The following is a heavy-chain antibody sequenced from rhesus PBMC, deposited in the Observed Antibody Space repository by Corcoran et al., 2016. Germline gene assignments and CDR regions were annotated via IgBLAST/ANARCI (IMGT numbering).Heavy chain of an antibody. CDR1: GYTVTSYG. CDR3: ARKGYSGGWKIDY. D-gene: IGHD6-37*01. CDR2: INTDTGNP. V-gene: IGHV7-114*01. J-gene: IGHJ4*01. Sequence: QVQLVQSGAEVKQPGASVKVSCKASGYTVTSYGMNWVRPAHGQRLEWMGWINTDTGNPTYAQGFKERFTFSMDTSISTAYLQISSLKAEDTAVYYCARKGYSGGWKIDYWGQGVLVTVSS.